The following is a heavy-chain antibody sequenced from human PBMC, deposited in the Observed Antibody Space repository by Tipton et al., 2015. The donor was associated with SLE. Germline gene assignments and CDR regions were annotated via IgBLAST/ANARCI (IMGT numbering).Heavy chain of an antibody. CDR1: GVTFSRFG. CDR3: AKDWGGYSSGFNWFDS. Sequence: SLRLSCEASGVTFSRFGMSWVRQAPGKGLEWVSAISGSGGGTYYVDSVKGRFIISRDNSQNMLYLQMNNLTAEDTALYYCAKDWGGYSSGFNWFDSWGQGTLVTVSS. V-gene: IGHV3-23*01. D-gene: IGHD2-15*01. CDR2: ISGSGGGT. J-gene: IGHJ5*01.